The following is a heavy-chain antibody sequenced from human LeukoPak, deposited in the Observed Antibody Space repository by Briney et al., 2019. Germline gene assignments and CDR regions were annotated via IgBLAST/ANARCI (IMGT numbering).Heavy chain of an antibody. Sequence: PGGSLRLSCAASGFTFSSYAMSWVRQAPGKGLEWVSAISGSGGSTYYADSVKGRFAISRDNSKNTLYLQMNSLRAEDTAVYYCAKDRASSSSWFEFDYWGQGTLVTVSS. CDR3: AKDRASSSSWFEFDY. V-gene: IGHV3-23*01. J-gene: IGHJ4*02. CDR2: ISGSGGST. CDR1: GFTFSSYA. D-gene: IGHD6-13*01.